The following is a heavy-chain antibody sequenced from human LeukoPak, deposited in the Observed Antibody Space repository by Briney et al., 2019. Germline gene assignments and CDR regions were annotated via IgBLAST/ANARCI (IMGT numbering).Heavy chain of an antibody. CDR1: GGSISSSSYY. CDR3: ARIEYSYGYGFDY. J-gene: IGHJ4*02. D-gene: IGHD5-18*01. Sequence: PSETLSLTCTVSGGSISSSSYYWGWIRRPPGKGLEWIGSIYYSGSTYYNPSLKSRVTISVDTSKNQFSLKLSSVTAADTAVYYCARIEYSYGYGFDYWGQGTLVTVSS. CDR2: IYYSGST. V-gene: IGHV4-39*07.